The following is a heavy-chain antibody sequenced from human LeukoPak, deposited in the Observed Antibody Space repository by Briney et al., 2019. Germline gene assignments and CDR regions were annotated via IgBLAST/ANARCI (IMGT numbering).Heavy chain of an antibody. D-gene: IGHD3-22*01. CDR1: GYSFTSYW. V-gene: IGHV5-51*01. Sequence: GESLKISCKGSGYSFTSYWIGWVRQMPGKGLEWMVIIYPGDSDTRYSPSFQGQVTISADKSISTAYLQWSSLKASDTAMYYCARQRPYYYDSSGYCHFDYWGQGTLVSVSS. CDR2: IYPGDSDT. CDR3: ARQRPYYYDSSGYCHFDY. J-gene: IGHJ4*02.